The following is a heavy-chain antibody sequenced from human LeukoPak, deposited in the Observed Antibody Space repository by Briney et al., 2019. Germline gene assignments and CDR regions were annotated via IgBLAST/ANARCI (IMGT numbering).Heavy chain of an antibody. V-gene: IGHV1-69*06. D-gene: IGHD1-1*01. J-gene: IGHJ4*02. CDR3: AGARVDNWTDAIDY. CDR2: IIPILGTA. Sequence: SVKVSCKASGGTFSSYAISWVRQAPGEGLEWMGGIIPILGTANYAQKFQGSVTITADKSTSTAYMELSSLRSEDTAVYYCAGARVDNWTDAIDYWGQGTLVTVSS. CDR1: GGTFSSYA.